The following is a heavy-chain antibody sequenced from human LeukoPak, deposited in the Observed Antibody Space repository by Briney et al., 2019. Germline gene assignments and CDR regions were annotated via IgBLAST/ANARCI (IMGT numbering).Heavy chain of an antibody. V-gene: IGHV1-8*02. CDR1: GGTFSSYA. CDR3: AINPIAVAGRGFDY. D-gene: IGHD6-19*01. CDR2: MNPNSGNT. J-gene: IGHJ4*02. Sequence: ASVKVSCKASGGTFSSYAISWVRQAPGQGLEWMGWMNPNSGNTGYAQKFQGRVTMTRNTSISTAYMELSSLRSEDTAVYYCAINPIAVAGRGFDYWGQGTLVTVSS.